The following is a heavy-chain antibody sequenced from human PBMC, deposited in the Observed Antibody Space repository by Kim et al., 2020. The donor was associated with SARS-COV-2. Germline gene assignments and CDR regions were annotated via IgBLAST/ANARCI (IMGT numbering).Heavy chain of an antibody. V-gene: IGHV3-15*01. D-gene: IGHD4-17*01. CDR1: GFTFTNAW. CDR2: IKSKSDGGTT. J-gene: IGHJ4*02. CDR3: VTTVTTPNFYS. Sequence: GGSLRLSCAASGFTFTNAWMSWVRQAPGKGLEWLGRIKSKSDGGTTDYAAPVKGRFTISRDDSKNTIFLQMNSLKTEDTAVYYCVTTVTTPNFYSWGQGTLVTVSS.